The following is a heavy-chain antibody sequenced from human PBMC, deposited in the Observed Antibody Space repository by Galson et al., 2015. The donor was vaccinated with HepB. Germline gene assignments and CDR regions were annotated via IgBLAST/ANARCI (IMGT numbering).Heavy chain of an antibody. CDR2: ISSSSSTI. CDR1: GFTFSSYS. D-gene: IGHD5-12*01. V-gene: IGHV3-48*02. CDR3: ARAKDGYDVAFDI. Sequence: SLRLSCAASGFTFSSYSMNWVRQAPGKGLEWVSYISSSSSTIYYADSVKGRFTISRDNAKNSLYLQMNSLRDEDTAVYYCARAKDGYDVAFDIWGQGTMVTVSS. J-gene: IGHJ3*02.